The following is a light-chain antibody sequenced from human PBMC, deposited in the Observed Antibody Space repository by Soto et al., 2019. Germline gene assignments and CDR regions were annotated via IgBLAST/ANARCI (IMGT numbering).Light chain of an antibody. CDR3: QQSFSSPRT. V-gene: IGKV1-39*01. CDR1: QNINTY. J-gene: IGKJ2*01. Sequence: DIQMTQSPSSLSAFVGDRVTITCRASQNINTYLNWYQQRPGKAPKLLIYAASTLQGGVPSRFSGSGSGTDFTLTISSLLPEDFGTYYCQQSFSSPRTFGQGTKLEL. CDR2: AAS.